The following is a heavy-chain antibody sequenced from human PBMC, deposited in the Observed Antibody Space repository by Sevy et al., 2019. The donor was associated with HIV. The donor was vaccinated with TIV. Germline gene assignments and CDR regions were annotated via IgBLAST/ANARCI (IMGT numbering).Heavy chain of an antibody. V-gene: IGHV1-69*13. D-gene: IGHD7-27*01. CDR3: ARAVNSEQTGATTSLYYYMDV. CDR1: GGTFSSYA. J-gene: IGHJ6*03. CDR2: IIPIFGTA. Sequence: ASVKVSCKASGGTFSSYAISWVRQAPGQGLEWMGGIIPIFGTANYAQKFQGRVTITANESTSTAYMELSSLRSEDTAVYYWARAVNSEQTGATTSLYYYMDVWGKGTTVTVSS.